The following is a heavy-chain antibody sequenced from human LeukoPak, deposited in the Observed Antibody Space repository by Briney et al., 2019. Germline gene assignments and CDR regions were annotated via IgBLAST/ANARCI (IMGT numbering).Heavy chain of an antibody. V-gene: IGHV4-39*01. CDR3: ARGYYYDSSGHDY. CDR2: IYYSGST. CDR1: GGSISSSSYY. Sequence: SETLSVTCTVSGGSISSSSYYWGWIRQPPGKGLEWIGSIYYSGSTYYNPSLKSRVTISVDTSKNQFSLKLSSVTAADTAVYYCARGYYYDSSGHDYWGQGTLVTVSS. J-gene: IGHJ4*02. D-gene: IGHD3-22*01.